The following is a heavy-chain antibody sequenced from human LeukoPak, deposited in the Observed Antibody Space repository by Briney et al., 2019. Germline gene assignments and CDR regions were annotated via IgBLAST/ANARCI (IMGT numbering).Heavy chain of an antibody. Sequence: GGSLRLSCAASGFPFSSYWMSWVRQAPGKGLEWVANIKKDGDDKHYVDSVKGRFTVSRDNAKTSLYLQMNNLRAEVTAVYYCARVPGTSNYYGSGSPDYWGQGTLVTVSS. V-gene: IGHV3-7*04. D-gene: IGHD3-10*01. CDR2: IKKDGDDK. CDR1: GFPFSSYW. J-gene: IGHJ4*02. CDR3: ARVPGTSNYYGSGSPDY.